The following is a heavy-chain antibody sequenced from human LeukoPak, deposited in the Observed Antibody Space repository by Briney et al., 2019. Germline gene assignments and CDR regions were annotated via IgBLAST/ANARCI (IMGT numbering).Heavy chain of an antibody. CDR2: IYSEGSRT. Sequence: GGSLRLSCAASGFTFSSYAMSWVRQAPGKGLVWVSRIYSEGSRTTYADSVRGRFTISGDNAKNTLYLQMNSLRADDTAVYYCARSGRGGAFDIWGQGTMVTVSS. CDR1: GFTFSSYA. V-gene: IGHV3-74*01. J-gene: IGHJ3*02. CDR3: ARSGRGGAFDI. D-gene: IGHD1-26*01.